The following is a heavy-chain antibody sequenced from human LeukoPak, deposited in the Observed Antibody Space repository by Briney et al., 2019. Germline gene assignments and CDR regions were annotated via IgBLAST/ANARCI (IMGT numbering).Heavy chain of an antibody. J-gene: IGHJ4*02. Sequence: GGSLRLSCSASGFTFRSYAMHWVRQAPGIGLEHVSAININGGSTYYADSEKGRFTISRDNSKNTLYLQMSSLRTDDTAVYYCVKERVRGYSHGYEFDYWGQGTLVTVSS. CDR3: VKERVRGYSHGYEFDY. V-gene: IGHV3-64D*06. CDR1: GFTFRSYA. CDR2: ININGGST. D-gene: IGHD5-18*01.